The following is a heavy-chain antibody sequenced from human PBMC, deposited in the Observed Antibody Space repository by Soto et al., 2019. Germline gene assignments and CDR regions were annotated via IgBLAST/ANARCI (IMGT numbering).Heavy chain of an antibody. CDR1: GYTFNRHG. V-gene: IGHV1-18*04. Sequence: QVHLVQSGGEVKKPGASVKVSCKASGYTFNRHGITWVRQAPGRGLEWMGWISGYNGDINYEQKFQGRVTLSSDTLTSTVYLELKSLRFDDTSGYYCARVRIVGAREIDFWGQGTLVTVSS. J-gene: IGHJ4*02. D-gene: IGHD1-26*01. CDR3: ARVRIVGAREIDF. CDR2: ISGYNGDI.